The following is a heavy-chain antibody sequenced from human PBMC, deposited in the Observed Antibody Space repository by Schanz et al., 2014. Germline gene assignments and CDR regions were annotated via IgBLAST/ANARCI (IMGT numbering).Heavy chain of an antibody. CDR3: ARSAGRDLWSGYYTRFDS. Sequence: QFHLVQSGAEVKSPGASVKVSCKASEYSFTSYSMHWVRQAPGQRLEWMGWINTGSGDTKYSQNFQGRVTITRDTSASTAYMELSSLRSDDTAVYYCARSAGRDLWSGYYTRFDSWGQGTLVNVSS. J-gene: IGHJ4*02. V-gene: IGHV1-3*04. CDR1: EYSFTSYS. D-gene: IGHD3-3*01. CDR2: INTGSGDT.